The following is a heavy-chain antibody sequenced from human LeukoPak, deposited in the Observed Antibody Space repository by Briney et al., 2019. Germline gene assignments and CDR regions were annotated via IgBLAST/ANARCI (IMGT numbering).Heavy chain of an antibody. D-gene: IGHD5-24*01. CDR3: ARDVEVHYMDV. J-gene: IGHJ6*03. CDR2: MYHSGST. CDR1: GYSISSGYY. Sequence: PSETLSLTCAVSGYSISSGYYWGWIRQPPGKGLEWIGSMYHSGSTYYNPSLKSRVTISVDTSKNQFSLKLSSVTAADTAVYYCARDVEVHYMDVWGKGTTVTVSS. V-gene: IGHV4-38-2*02.